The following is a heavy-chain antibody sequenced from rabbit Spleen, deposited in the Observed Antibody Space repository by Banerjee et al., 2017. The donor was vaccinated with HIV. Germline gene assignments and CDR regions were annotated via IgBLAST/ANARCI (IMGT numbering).Heavy chain of an antibody. CDR3: ARGVVAYGGSGWDL. CDR2: IGTSTT. Sequence: EESGGDLVKPEGSLTLTCTASGFSFNSSYWTCWVRQAPGKGLEWIGCIGTSTTWYANWAKGRFTISKTSSTTATLQLNSLTVADTATYFCARGVVAYGGSGWDLWGPGTLVTVS. CDR1: GFSFNSSYW. J-gene: IGHJ4*01. V-gene: IGHV1S45*01. D-gene: IGHD6-1*01.